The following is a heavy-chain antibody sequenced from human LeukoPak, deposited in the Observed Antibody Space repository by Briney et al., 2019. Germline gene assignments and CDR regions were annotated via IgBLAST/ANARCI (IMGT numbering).Heavy chain of an antibody. CDR2: ISSSSSYI. J-gene: IGHJ4*02. CDR1: GFTFSSYS. D-gene: IGHD3-22*01. CDR3: AKDRAYDSSGYYRSINDY. Sequence: GGSLRLSCAASGFTFSSYSMNWVRQAPGKGLEWVSSISSSSSYIYYADSVEGRFTISRDNAKNSLYLQMNSLRAEDTAVYYCAKDRAYDSSGYYRSINDYWGQGTLVTVSS. V-gene: IGHV3-21*01.